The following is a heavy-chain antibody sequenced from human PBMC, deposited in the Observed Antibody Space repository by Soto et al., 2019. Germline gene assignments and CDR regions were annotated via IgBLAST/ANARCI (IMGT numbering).Heavy chain of an antibody. D-gene: IGHD6-6*01. J-gene: IGHJ4*02. CDR1: GYTFTSYG. V-gene: IGHV1-18*01. CDR2: ISAYNGNT. CDR3: AIMVILQIIAAPPSDISPLDY. Sequence: GASVKVSCKASGYTFTSYGISWVRQAPGQGLEWMGWISAYNGNTNYAQKLQGRVTMTTDTSTSTAYMELRSLRSDDTAVYYCAIMVILQIIAAPPSDISPLDYWGQGTLVTVSS.